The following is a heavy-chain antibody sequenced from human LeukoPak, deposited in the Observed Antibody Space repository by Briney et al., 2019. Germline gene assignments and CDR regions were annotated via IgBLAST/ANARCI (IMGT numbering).Heavy chain of an antibody. CDR3: ARVANGVGYSGFYDY. CDR2: IYTSGSN. Sequence: MSSETLSLTCTVSGGSISSYYWSWIRQPAGKRREWIGRIYTSGSNNYNPFLKSRVTMSVDTSKSQFSLKLSSGTAADTAVYYCARVANGVGYSGFYDYWGQGPLVTVSP. J-gene: IGHJ4*02. D-gene: IGHD5-12*01. V-gene: IGHV4-4*07. CDR1: GGSISSYY.